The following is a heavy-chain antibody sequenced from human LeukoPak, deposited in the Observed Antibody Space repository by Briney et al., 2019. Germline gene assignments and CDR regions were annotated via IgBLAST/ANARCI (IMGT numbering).Heavy chain of an antibody. CDR3: ARVLSSGWSPHFDY. Sequence: PSETLSLTCAVSGGSISSGGYSWSWIRQPPGKGLEWIGCIYHSGSTYYNPSLKSRVTISVDRSKNQFSLKLSSVTAADTAVYYCARVLSSGWSPHFDYWGQGTLVTVSS. CDR2: IYHSGST. D-gene: IGHD6-19*01. CDR1: GGSISSGGYS. V-gene: IGHV4-30-2*01. J-gene: IGHJ4*02.